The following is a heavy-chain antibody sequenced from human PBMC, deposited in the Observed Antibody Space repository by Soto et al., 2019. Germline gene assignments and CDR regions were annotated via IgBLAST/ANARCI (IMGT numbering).Heavy chain of an antibody. J-gene: IGHJ6*02. CDR3: ARRRDSSGYYPRYYYGMDV. CDR2: INHSGST. V-gene: IGHV4-34*01. CDR1: GGSFSGYY. D-gene: IGHD3-22*01. Sequence: SETLSLTCAVYGGSFSGYYWSWIRQPPGKGLEWIGEINHSGSTNYNPSLKSRVTISVDTSKNQFSLKLSSVTAADTAVYYCARRRDSSGYYPRYYYGMDVWGQGTTVTVSS.